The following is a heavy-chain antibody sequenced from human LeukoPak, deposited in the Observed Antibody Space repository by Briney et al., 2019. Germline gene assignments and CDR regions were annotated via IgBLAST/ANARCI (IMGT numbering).Heavy chain of an antibody. CDR1: GGSISSYY. J-gene: IGHJ3*02. D-gene: IGHD3-10*01. Sequence: PLETLSLTCTVSGGSISSYYWSWIRQPPGKGLEWIGYIYYSGSTNYNPSLESRVTISVDTSKNQFSLKLSSVTAADTAVYYCARGLYDADAFDIWGQGTMVTVSS. V-gene: IGHV4-59*01. CDR2: IYYSGST. CDR3: ARGLYDADAFDI.